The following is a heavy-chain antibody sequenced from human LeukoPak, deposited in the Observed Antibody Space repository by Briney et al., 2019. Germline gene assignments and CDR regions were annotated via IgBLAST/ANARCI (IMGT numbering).Heavy chain of an antibody. Sequence: GESLRLSCAASGFTFSSYAMHWVRQAPGKGLEWVAVISYDGSNKYYADSVKGRFTISRDNSKNTLYLQMNSLRAEDTAVYYCGRELSYYFDYWGQVTLVTVSS. CDR2: ISYDGSNK. CDR3: GRELSYYFDY. V-gene: IGHV3-30*04. CDR1: GFTFSSYA. D-gene: IGHD2/OR15-2a*01. J-gene: IGHJ4*02.